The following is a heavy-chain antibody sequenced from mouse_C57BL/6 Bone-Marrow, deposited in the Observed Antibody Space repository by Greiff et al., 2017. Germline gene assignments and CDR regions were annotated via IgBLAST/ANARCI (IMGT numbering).Heavy chain of an antibody. CDR3: ALITTVVATGAMDY. CDR1: GFTFSSYA. D-gene: IGHD1-1*01. J-gene: IGHJ4*01. Sequence: EVQLVESGGGLVKPGGSLKLSCAASGFTFSSYAMSWVRQTPEKRLEWVATISDGGSYTYYPDNVKGRFTISRDTAKNNLYLQMSHLKSEDPAIYYCALITTVVATGAMDYWGQGTSVTVSS. CDR2: ISDGGSYT. V-gene: IGHV5-4*01.